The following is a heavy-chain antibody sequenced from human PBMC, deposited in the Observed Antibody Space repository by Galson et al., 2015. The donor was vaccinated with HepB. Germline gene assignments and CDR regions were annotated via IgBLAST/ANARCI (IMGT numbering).Heavy chain of an antibody. D-gene: IGHD3-10*01. V-gene: IGHV3-21*01. J-gene: IGHJ3*02. Sequence: SLRLSCAASGFTFSSYSMNWVRQAPGKGLEWVSSISSSSSYIYYADSVKGRLTISRDNAKNSLYLQMNSLRAEDTAVYYCASWDYYGSGSYYNRRDAFDIWGQGTMVTVSS. CDR1: GFTFSSYS. CDR3: ASWDYYGSGSYYNRRDAFDI. CDR2: ISSSSSYI.